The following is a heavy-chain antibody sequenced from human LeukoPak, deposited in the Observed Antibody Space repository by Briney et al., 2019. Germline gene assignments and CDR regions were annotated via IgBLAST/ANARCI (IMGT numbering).Heavy chain of an antibody. CDR3: AAYQDYMDV. V-gene: IGHV3-30*03. CDR1: GFTFSSYG. Sequence: GGPLRLSCAASGFTFSSYGMHWVRQAPGKGLEWVAVISYDGSNKYYADSVKGRFTISRDNSKNTLYLQMNSLRAEDTAVYYCAAYQDYMDVWGKGTTVTVSS. J-gene: IGHJ6*03. CDR2: ISYDGSNK. D-gene: IGHD2-2*01.